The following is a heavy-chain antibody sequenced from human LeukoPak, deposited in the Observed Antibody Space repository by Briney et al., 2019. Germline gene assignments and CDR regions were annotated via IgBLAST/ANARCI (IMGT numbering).Heavy chain of an antibody. J-gene: IGHJ5*02. CDR3: ARPTYYYDSSGYYGGSYNWFDP. V-gene: IGHV4-39*01. CDR2: IYYSGST. CDR1: GGSISSSSYY. Sequence: SETLSLTCTVSGGSISSSSYYWGWIRQPPGKGLEWIGSIYYSGSTYYNPSLKSRVTISVDTSKNQFSLKLSSVTAADTAVYYCARPTYYYDSSGYYGGSYNWFDPWGQGTLVTVSS. D-gene: IGHD3-22*01.